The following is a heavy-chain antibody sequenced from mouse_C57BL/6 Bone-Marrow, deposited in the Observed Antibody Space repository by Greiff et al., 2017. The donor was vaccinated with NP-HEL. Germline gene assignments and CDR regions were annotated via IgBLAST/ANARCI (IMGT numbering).Heavy chain of an antibody. D-gene: IGHD1-1*01. CDR1: GFTFSSYA. CDR2: ISDGGSYT. J-gene: IGHJ3*01. Sequence: EVKLVESGGGLVKPGGSLKLSCAASGFTFSSYAMSWVRQTPEKRLEWVATISDGGSYTYYPDNVKGRFTISRDNAKNNLYLQMSHLKSEDTAMYYGAGDLHYGSSYRFAYWGQGTLVTVSA. CDR3: AGDLHYGSSYRFAY. V-gene: IGHV5-4*01.